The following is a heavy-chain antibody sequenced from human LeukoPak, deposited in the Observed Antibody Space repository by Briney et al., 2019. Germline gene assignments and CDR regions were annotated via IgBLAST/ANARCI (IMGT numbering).Heavy chain of an antibody. CDR2: INIDGSSG. Sequence: PGGSLRLSCAASGFTFRSYWMHWVRQAPGKGLVWVSRINIDGSSGSYADSVEGRFTISRDNAKNTLYLQMNSLRAEDTAVYYCARYDGGSGPFDYWGQGTLVTVSS. CDR1: GFTFRSYW. V-gene: IGHV3-74*01. J-gene: IGHJ4*02. D-gene: IGHD3-10*01. CDR3: ARYDGGSGPFDY.